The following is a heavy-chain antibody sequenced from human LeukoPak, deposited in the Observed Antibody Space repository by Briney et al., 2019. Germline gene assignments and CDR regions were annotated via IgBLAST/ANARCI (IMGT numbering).Heavy chain of an antibody. CDR3: ARASVLLSADY. Sequence: SETLSLTCTVSGASISSYYWSWIRQPAGKALEWIGRIYVTGSTTYNPSLESRVTMSLDTSKNHFSLKLRSVTAADTAVYYCARASVLLSADYWGQGTLVTVSS. D-gene: IGHD3-16*01. V-gene: IGHV4-4*07. J-gene: IGHJ4*02. CDR2: IYVTGST. CDR1: GASISSYY.